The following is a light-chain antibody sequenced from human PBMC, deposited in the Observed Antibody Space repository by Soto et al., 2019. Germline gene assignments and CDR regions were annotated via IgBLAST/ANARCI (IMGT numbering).Light chain of an antibody. Sequence: QSALTQPASVSGSPGQSITISCTGTSSDVGGYNYVSWYQQHPGKAPKLMIYDVSNRPSGVSNRFSGSKSGNTASLTISGLQVEDEADYYCSSYTSSSTHYVFGTGIKLTVL. V-gene: IGLV2-14*01. J-gene: IGLJ1*01. CDR3: SSYTSSSTHYV. CDR1: SSDVGGYNY. CDR2: DVS.